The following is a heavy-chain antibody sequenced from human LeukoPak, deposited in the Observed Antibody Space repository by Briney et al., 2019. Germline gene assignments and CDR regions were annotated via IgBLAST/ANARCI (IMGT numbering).Heavy chain of an antibody. CDR1: GGSISSGGYS. V-gene: IGHV4-30-2*01. CDR2: IYYSGST. CDR3: ARERRDSNWALPRYFDL. D-gene: IGHD4-11*01. J-gene: IGHJ2*01. Sequence: PSQTLSLTCAVSGGSISSGGYSWSWIRQPPGKGLEWIGYIYYSGSTNYNPSLKSRVTISVDTSKNQFSLKLSSVTAADTAVYYCARERRDSNWALPRYFDLWGRGTLVTVSS.